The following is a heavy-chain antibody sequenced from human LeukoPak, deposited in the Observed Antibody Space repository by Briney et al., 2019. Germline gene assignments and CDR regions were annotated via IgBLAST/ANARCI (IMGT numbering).Heavy chain of an antibody. CDR1: GGSISSGGYY. J-gene: IGHJ4*02. Sequence: SETLSLTCTVSGGSISSGGYYWSWIRQHPGKGLEWIGYIYYSGSTYYNPSLKSRVTISVDTSKNQFSLKLSSVTAADTAVYYCARLAYYGSGSYFDYWGQGTLVTVSS. D-gene: IGHD3-10*01. CDR3: ARLAYYGSGSYFDY. CDR2: IYYSGST. V-gene: IGHV4-31*03.